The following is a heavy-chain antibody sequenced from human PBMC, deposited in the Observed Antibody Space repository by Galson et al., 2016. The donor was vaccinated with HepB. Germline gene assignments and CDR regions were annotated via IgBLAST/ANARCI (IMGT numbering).Heavy chain of an antibody. D-gene: IGHD3-22*01. V-gene: IGHV1-69*13. CDR2: IIPVFPTT. J-gene: IGHJ6*02. CDR3: ARVRQQTGNYKYGMDV. Sequence: SVKVSCKVSGGTFSSYAISWVRQAPGQGLEWMGGIIPVFPTTTYAQDFHGRVTITADESTSTAYMDLISLRSEDTAVYYCARVRQQTGNYKYGMDVWGQGTTVTVSS. CDR1: GGTFSSYA.